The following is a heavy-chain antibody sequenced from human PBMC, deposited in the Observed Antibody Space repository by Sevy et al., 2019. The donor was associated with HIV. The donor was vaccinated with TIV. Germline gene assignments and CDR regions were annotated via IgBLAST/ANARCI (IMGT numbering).Heavy chain of an antibody. CDR3: AKDPRSYHSSSWYYFDY. D-gene: IGHD6-13*01. Sequence: GGSLRLSCAASGFTFSSYAMSWVRQAPGKGLEWVSAISGSGGSTYYADSVKGRFTISRGNSKNTLYLQMNSLRAEDTAVYYCAKDPRSYHSSSWYYFDYWGQGTLVTVSS. J-gene: IGHJ4*02. CDR2: ISGSGGST. CDR1: GFTFSSYA. V-gene: IGHV3-23*01.